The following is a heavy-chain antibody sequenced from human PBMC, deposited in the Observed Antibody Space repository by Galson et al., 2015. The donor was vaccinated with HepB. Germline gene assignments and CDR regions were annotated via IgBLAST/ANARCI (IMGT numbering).Heavy chain of an antibody. D-gene: IGHD5-18*01. CDR2: IIPIFGTA. J-gene: IGHJ3*02. CDR3: VRVELDTAMLNDAFDI. CDR1: GGTFSSYA. V-gene: IGHV1-69*01. Sequence: QSGAEVKKPGESLKISCKASGGTFSSYAISWVRQAPGQGLEWMGGIIPIFGTANYAQKFQDRVRITADESTSTAYMELRSLRAEDTVVYFCVRVELDTAMLNDAFDIWGQGTMVTVSS.